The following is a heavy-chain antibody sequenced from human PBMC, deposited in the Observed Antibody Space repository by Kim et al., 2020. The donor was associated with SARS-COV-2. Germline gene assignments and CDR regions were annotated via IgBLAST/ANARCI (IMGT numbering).Heavy chain of an antibody. J-gene: IGHJ6*02. CDR2: IYTSGST. Sequence: SETLSLTCTVSGGSISSYYWSWIRQPAGKGLEWIGRIYTSGSTNYNPSLKSRVTMSVDTSKNQFSLKLSSVTAADTAVYYCARDSSRIAVAPHCYGMDVWGQGTTVTVSS. V-gene: IGHV4-4*07. CDR3: ARDSSRIAVAPHCYGMDV. D-gene: IGHD6-19*01. CDR1: GGSISSYY.